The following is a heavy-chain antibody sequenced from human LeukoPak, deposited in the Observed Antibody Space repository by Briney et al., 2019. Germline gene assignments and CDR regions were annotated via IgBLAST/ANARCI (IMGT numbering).Heavy chain of an antibody. CDR3: ARGRVDSSSGYLDY. CDR2: IYYTGST. Sequence: SETLSLTCTVSGGSISSGSYYWGWIRQPPGKGLEWIGSIYYTGSTYYNPSLKSRVTISVDTSKNQFSLKLSSVTAADTAVYYCARGRVDSSSGYLDYWGQGTLVTVSS. D-gene: IGHD6-13*01. J-gene: IGHJ4*02. V-gene: IGHV4-39*07. CDR1: GGSISSGSYY.